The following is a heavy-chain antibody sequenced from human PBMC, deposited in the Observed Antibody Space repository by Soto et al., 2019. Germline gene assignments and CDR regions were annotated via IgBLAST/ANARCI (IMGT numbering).Heavy chain of an antibody. CDR3: ARVYSLRFGLFDY. J-gene: IGHJ4*02. CDR2: ISIYNDNT. D-gene: IGHD3-16*01. CDR1: GYTFTSYG. Sequence: QVQLVQSGAEVKKPGASVKVSCKPSGYTFTSYGITWVRQAPGQGLEWMGWISIYNDNTNYAQKFQGRVTMTTDTSTSPAYMELTSLISDDTAVYYCARVYSLRFGLFDYWGQGTRVTVSS. V-gene: IGHV1-18*01.